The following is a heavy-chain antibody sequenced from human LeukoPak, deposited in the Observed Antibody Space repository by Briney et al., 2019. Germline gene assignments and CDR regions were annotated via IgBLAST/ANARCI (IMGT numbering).Heavy chain of an antibody. CDR2: IYHSGST. J-gene: IGHJ4*02. D-gene: IGHD3-10*01. V-gene: IGHV4-38-2*02. Sequence: SETLSLTCTVSGYSISSGYYWGWIRQPPGKGLEWIGSIYHSGSTNYNPSLKSRVTISVDTSKNQFSLKLSSVTAADTAVYYCARGDYYGSGSNIDYWGQGTLVTVSS. CDR1: GYSISSGYY. CDR3: ARGDYYGSGSNIDY.